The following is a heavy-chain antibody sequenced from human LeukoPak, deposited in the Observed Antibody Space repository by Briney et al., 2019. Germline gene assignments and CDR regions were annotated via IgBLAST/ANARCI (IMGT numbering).Heavy chain of an antibody. CDR1: GFTFSSYE. CDR3: ARVYGDYVRYYYYYMDV. CDR2: ISSSGSTI. J-gene: IGHJ6*03. D-gene: IGHD4-17*01. V-gene: IGHV3-48*03. Sequence: PGGSLRLSCAASGFTFSSYEMNWVRQAPGKGLEWVSYISSSGSTIYYADSVKGRFTISRDNAKNSLYLQMNSLRAEDTAVYYCARVYGDYVRYYYYYMDVWGKGTTVTISS.